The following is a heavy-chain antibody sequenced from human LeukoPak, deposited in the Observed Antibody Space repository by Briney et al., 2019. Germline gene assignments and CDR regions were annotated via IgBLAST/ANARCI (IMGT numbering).Heavy chain of an antibody. CDR3: ARVVGPYGYSRY. CDR2: FDPEDGET. D-gene: IGHD2-15*01. V-gene: IGHV1-24*01. CDR1: GYTLTELS. J-gene: IGHJ4*02. Sequence: ASVKVSCKVSGYTLTELSMHWVRQAPGKGLEWMGGFDPEDGETIYAQKFQGRVTMTEDTSTDTVYMELSSLRSEDTAVYYCARVVGPYGYSRYWGQGTLVTVSS.